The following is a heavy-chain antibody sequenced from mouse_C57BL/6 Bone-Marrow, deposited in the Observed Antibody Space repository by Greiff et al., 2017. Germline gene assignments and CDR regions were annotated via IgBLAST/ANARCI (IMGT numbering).Heavy chain of an antibody. D-gene: IGHD1-1*01. Sequence: EVKLMESGGGLVKPGGSLKLSCAASGFTFSDYGMNWVRQAPEKGLEWVAYISSGSSTIYYADTVKGRFTISRDNAKNTLFLQMTSLRSEDTAMYYGANLYYYGSSRYWYFDVWGTGTTVTVSS. CDR1: GFTFSDYG. J-gene: IGHJ1*03. V-gene: IGHV5-17*01. CDR2: ISSGSSTI. CDR3: ANLYYYGSSRYWYFDV.